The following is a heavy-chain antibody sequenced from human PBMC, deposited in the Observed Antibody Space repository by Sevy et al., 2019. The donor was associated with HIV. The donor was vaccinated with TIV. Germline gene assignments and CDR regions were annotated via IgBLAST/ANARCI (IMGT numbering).Heavy chain of an antibody. D-gene: IGHD3-10*01. Sequence: GGSLRLSCAASGFTCDDYTMHWVRQVPGKGLELVSLITWDAAMTDYADSVKGRLTVSRDNSENSLYLQMNSLRTEDTALYFCAKDIPGWSGFDYWGQGTLVTVSS. CDR2: ITWDAAMT. J-gene: IGHJ4*02. V-gene: IGHV3-43*01. CDR1: GFTCDDYT. CDR3: AKDIPGWSGFDY.